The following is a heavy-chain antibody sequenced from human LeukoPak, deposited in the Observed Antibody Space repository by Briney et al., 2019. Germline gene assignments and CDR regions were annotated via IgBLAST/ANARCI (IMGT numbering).Heavy chain of an antibody. CDR2: IIPIFGTA. CDR3: ARAAIVGATLYYYYMDV. J-gene: IGHJ6*03. Sequence: SVKVSCKAFGRTFSSYAISWVRQAPGQGGEWMGGIIPIFGTADNAQKLQDRVTITTDESTSTAYMELRNLRSEDTAVYYCARAAIVGATLYYYYMDVWGKGTTVTVSS. D-gene: IGHD1-26*01. V-gene: IGHV1-69*05. CDR1: GRTFSSYA.